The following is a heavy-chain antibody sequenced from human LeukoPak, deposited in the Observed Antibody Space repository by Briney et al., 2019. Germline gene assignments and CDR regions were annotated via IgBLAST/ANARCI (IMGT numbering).Heavy chain of an antibody. D-gene: IGHD6-19*01. CDR1: GYNFTTYW. J-gene: IGHJ4*02. CDR3: ARRPAGAAGLFFDY. CDR2: IYPDDSDT. Sequence: GESLRISCKASGYNFTTYWIAWVRQMPGKGLECMGIIYPDDSDTRYSPTFQGQVSISADKSTSTAYLQWSSLKAPDTAMYYCARRPAGAAGLFFDYWGQGALITVSS. V-gene: IGHV5-51*01.